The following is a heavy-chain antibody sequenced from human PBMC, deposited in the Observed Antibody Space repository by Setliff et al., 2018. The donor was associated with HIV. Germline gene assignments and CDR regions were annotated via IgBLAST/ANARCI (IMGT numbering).Heavy chain of an antibody. J-gene: IGHJ5*02. CDR2: INHSGST. D-gene: IGHD1-26*01. CDR1: GGSFSGYY. V-gene: IGHV4-34*01. Sequence: SETLSLTWAVYGGSFSGYYWSWIRQSPEKRLEWIGEINHSGSTSYNPSLKSRVTISMDTSKNLFSLKLTSVTAADTAVYFCAKGSGPPWFDPWGQGTLVTVSS. CDR3: AKGSGPPWFDP.